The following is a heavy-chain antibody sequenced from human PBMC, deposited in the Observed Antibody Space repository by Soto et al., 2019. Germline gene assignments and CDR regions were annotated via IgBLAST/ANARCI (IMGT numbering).Heavy chain of an antibody. CDR3: ARVDMVREHNWFDP. CDR2: ISAYNGNT. CDR1: GYTFTSYG. J-gene: IGHJ5*02. D-gene: IGHD3-10*01. Sequence: ASVKVSCKASGYTFTSYGISWVRQAPGQGLEWMGWISAYNGNTNYAQKLQGRVTMTTDTSMSTAYMELRSLRSDDTAVYYCARVDMVREHNWFDPWGQGTLVTVSS. V-gene: IGHV1-18*01.